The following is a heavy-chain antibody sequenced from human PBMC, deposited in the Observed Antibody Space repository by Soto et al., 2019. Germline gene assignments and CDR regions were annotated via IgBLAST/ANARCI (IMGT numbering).Heavy chain of an antibody. Sequence: QVQLVQSGAEVKKPGASVKVSCKASGYTFTSYGISWVRQAPGQGLEWMGWISAYNGNTNYAQKLQGRVTMTTDTSTSTAYVELRSLRSDDTAVYYCARDRDYDILTGYYGGIAFDIWGQGTMVTVSS. D-gene: IGHD3-9*01. CDR2: ISAYNGNT. CDR1: GYTFTSYG. V-gene: IGHV1-18*01. J-gene: IGHJ3*02. CDR3: ARDRDYDILTGYYGGIAFDI.